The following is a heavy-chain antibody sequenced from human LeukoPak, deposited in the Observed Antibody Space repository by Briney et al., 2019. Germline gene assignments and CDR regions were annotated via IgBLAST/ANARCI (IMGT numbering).Heavy chain of an antibody. J-gene: IGHJ6*03. Sequence: KPSETLSLTCTVSNGSIGSNTYYWSWIRQPPGKGLEWIGEINHSGSTNYNPSLKSRVTISVDTSKNQFSLKLSSVTAADTAVYYCARVFTGAFWSGYYTNYYYYMDVWGKGTTVTVSS. V-gene: IGHV4-39*07. CDR3: ARVFTGAFWSGYYTNYYYYMDV. CDR1: NGSIGSNTYY. CDR2: INHSGST. D-gene: IGHD3-3*01.